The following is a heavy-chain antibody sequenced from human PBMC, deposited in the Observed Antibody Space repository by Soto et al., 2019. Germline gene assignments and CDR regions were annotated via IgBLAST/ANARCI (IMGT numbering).Heavy chain of an antibody. CDR1: GFTVSSTY. V-gene: IGHV3-66*01. J-gene: IGHJ4*02. Sequence: EVQLVESGGGLVQPGGSLTLSCAASGFTVSSTYMSWLRQAPGKGLEWVSVIYSGGSRYYADSVRGRFTISRDNSKNMLYLHMNGLRAEDTAVYFCAKDRDWEGSGSYAVWGQGTLVTVSS. CDR3: AKDRDWEGSGSYAV. CDR2: IYSGGSR. D-gene: IGHD3-10*01.